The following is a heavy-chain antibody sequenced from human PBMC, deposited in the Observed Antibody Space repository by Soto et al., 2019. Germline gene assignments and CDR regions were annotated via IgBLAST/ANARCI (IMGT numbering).Heavy chain of an antibody. CDR1: GASIRSGGYY. Sequence: SETLSLTCSVSGASIRSGGYYWSWLRQSPGKGLEWIGHIYYTGSTFYSPSLKSRLTISLDTSKNQFSLDLRSVTAADTAMYYCARVEMASIKWGRGTLVTVSS. V-gene: IGHV4-31*03. J-gene: IGHJ4*02. CDR2: IYYTGST. CDR3: ARVEMASIK.